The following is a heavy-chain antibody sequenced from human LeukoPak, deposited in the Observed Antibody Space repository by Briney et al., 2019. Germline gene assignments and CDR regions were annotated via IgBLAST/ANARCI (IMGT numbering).Heavy chain of an antibody. Sequence: SETLSLTCTVSGGSISSSHYSWGWIRQPPGKGLEWIGSMDYSENSYYNPSLKSRVTISVDTSRNQFSLKLTSVTAADTAVYYCARVTFYYDRSGYYHPRYFDYWGQGILVTVSS. CDR2: MDYSENS. J-gene: IGHJ4*02. CDR1: GGSISSSHYS. V-gene: IGHV4-39*01. D-gene: IGHD3-22*01. CDR3: ARVTFYYDRSGYYHPRYFDY.